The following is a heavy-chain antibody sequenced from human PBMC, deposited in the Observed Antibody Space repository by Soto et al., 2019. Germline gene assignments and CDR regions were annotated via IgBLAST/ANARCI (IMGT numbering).Heavy chain of an antibody. Sequence: QLQLQESGSGLVKPSQTLSLTCAVSGGSISSGGYSWSWIRQPPGKGLEWIGYIYHSGSTYYNPSIKSRVTILVDRSKNQFSLKLSSVTAAYTAVYYCARVIAAADTISVWFDPWGQGTLVTVSS. CDR3: ARVIAAADTISVWFDP. J-gene: IGHJ5*02. CDR2: IYHSGST. D-gene: IGHD6-13*01. V-gene: IGHV4-30-2*01. CDR1: GGSISSGGYS.